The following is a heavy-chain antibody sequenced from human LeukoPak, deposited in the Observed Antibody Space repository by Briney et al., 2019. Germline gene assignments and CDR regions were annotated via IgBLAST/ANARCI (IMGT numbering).Heavy chain of an antibody. Sequence: GGSLRLSCAASGFTFSSYWMSWVRQAPGKGLEWVSYISSSGSTIYYADSVKGRFTISRDNAKNSLYLQMNSLRAEDTAVYYCARAPSAAAGTRYYYYYMDVWGKGTTVTVSS. CDR2: ISSSGSTI. J-gene: IGHJ6*03. CDR3: ARAPSAAAGTRYYYYYMDV. D-gene: IGHD6-13*01. V-gene: IGHV3-48*04. CDR1: GFTFSSYW.